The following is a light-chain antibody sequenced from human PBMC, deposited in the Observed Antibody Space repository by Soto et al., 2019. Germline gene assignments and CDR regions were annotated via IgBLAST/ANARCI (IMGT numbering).Light chain of an antibody. CDR3: QQYGSSPIT. CDR1: HSVTRY. J-gene: IGKJ5*01. Sequence: ETVLTDAPDTPALSPGYRATLSCRASHSVTRYVAWYQQKPGQAPRLLISDASGRATGIPDRFSGSGSETDFSLTINRLEPEDFAVYLCQQYGSSPITFGQGTRLEIK. V-gene: IGKV3-20*01. CDR2: DAS.